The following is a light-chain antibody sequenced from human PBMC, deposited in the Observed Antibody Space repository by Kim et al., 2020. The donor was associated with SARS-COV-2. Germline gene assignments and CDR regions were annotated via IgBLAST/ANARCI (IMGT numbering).Light chain of an antibody. V-gene: IGKV3-20*01. CDR1: QSVSSSY. J-gene: IGKJ1*01. CDR2: GAS. Sequence: CPGERATLSCRASQSVSSSYLAWDQQKPGQAPRLLIYGASSRATGIPDMFSGSGSGRDFTLTISRLEPEDFAVYYCQQYGSSPWTFGQGTKVDIK. CDR3: QQYGSSPWT.